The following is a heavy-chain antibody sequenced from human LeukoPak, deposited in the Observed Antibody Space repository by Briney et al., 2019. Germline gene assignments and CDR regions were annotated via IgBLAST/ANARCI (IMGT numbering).Heavy chain of an antibody. CDR3: ARIEDYGGNSVNY. D-gene: IGHD4-23*01. CDR1: GGSISSYY. Sequence: SETLSLTCTVSGGSISSYYWSWIRQPPGKGLEWIGYIYYSGSTNYNPSLKSRVTISVDTSKNQFSLRLSSVTAADTAVYYCARIEDYGGNSVNYWGQGTLVTVSS. V-gene: IGHV4-59*01. J-gene: IGHJ4*02. CDR2: IYYSGST.